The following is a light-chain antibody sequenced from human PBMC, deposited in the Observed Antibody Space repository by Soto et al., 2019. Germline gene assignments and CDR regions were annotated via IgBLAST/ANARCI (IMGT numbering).Light chain of an antibody. CDR2: GAS. J-gene: IGKJ1*01. V-gene: IGKV3-20*01. CDR3: HQCDSSPWT. CDR1: QSLSSNY. Sequence: EIVLTHSPGTLSLSPGERATLSWSASQSLSSNYLAWYQQKPGQAPRLLIYGASSRATGIPDRFSGSGSGTDFTLTISRPEPEDFAVFYCHQCDSSPWTFGQGTKVDIK.